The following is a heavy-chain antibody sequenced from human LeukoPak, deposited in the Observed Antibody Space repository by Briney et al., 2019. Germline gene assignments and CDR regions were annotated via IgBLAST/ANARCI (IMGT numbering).Heavy chain of an antibody. D-gene: IGHD6-13*01. CDR2: INHSGST. Sequence: SETLSLTCAVYGGSFSGYYWSWIRQPPGKGLEWIGEINHSGSTNYNPSLKSRVTVSVDTSKNQFSLKLSSVTAADTALYYCARMKPFQLQLAHFDYWGQGTLVTVSS. V-gene: IGHV4-34*01. CDR1: GGSFSGYY. J-gene: IGHJ4*02. CDR3: ARMKPFQLQLAHFDY.